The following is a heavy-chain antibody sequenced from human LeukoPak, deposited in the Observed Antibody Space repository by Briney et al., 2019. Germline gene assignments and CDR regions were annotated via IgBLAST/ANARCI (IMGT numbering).Heavy chain of an antibody. V-gene: IGHV1-2*02. CDR3: ARVQAFGELFFYYYYGMDV. J-gene: IGHJ6*02. D-gene: IGHD3-10*01. CDR1: GYTFTTYG. Sequence: ASVKVSCKASGYTFTTYGISWVRQAPGQGLEWMGWINPNSGGTNYAQKFQGRVTMTRDTSISTAYMELSRLRSDDTAVYYCARVQAFGELFFYYYYGMDVWGQGTTVTVSS. CDR2: INPNSGGT.